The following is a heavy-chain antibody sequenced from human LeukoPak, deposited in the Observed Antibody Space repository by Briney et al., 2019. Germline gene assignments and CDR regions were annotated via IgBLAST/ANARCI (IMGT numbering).Heavy chain of an antibody. CDR1: GFSLFSYS. D-gene: IGHD4-17*01. CDR3: ASSRTLRSSNYGDYRYYYYGMDV. J-gene: IGHJ6*02. V-gene: IGHV3-21*04. Sequence: GGSLRLSCVGSGFSLFSYSINWVRQAPGKGLEWVSSISGNTSYIYYADSVKGRFTISRDNAENSLYLQMNSLRAEDTAVYYCASSRTLRSSNYGDYRYYYYGMDVWGQGTTVTVSS. CDR2: ISGNTSYI.